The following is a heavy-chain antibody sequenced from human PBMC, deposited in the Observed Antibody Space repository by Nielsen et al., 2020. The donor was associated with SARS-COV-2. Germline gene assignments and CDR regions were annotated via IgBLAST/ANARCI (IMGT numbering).Heavy chain of an antibody. V-gene: IGHV3-33*01. CDR2: IWYDGSNK. Sequence: GESLKISCAASGFTFSSHGMHWVRQAPGKGLEWVAVIWYDGSNKYYADSVKGRFTISRDNSKNTLYLQMNSLRAEDTAVYYCARGSGATAKHKDAFDIWGQGTMVTVSS. CDR1: GFTFSSHG. D-gene: IGHD6-25*01. J-gene: IGHJ3*02. CDR3: ARGSGATAKHKDAFDI.